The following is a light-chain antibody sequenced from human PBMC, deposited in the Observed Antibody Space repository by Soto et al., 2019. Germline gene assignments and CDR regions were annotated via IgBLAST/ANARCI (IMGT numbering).Light chain of an antibody. CDR2: GAS. Sequence: DIVMTQSPDSLAVSLGERATINCKSSQSLFSSSNNRNYLAWFQQKPGQPPKTLINGASAREPGVPDRITGGGSGTDFTLTISSLQAEDVAVYYCQQYYAAPITFGQETRLEIK. CDR1: QSLFSSSNNRNY. V-gene: IGKV4-1*01. J-gene: IGKJ5*01. CDR3: QQYYAAPIT.